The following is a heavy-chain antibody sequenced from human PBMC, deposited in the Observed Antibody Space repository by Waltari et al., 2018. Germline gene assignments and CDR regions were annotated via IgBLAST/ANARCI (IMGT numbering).Heavy chain of an antibody. D-gene: IGHD2-15*01. CDR3: ARDRGYSDAFDI. CDR2: IYSGGST. J-gene: IGHJ3*02. CDR1: GFPARSNS. Sequence: EVQLVESGGGLIQPGGSLRLSCAASGFPARSNSMSWVRQAPGKGLEWVSVIYSGGSTYYADSVKGRFTISRDNSKNTLYLQMNSLRAEDTAVYYCARDRGYSDAFDIWGQGTMVTVSS. V-gene: IGHV3-53*01.